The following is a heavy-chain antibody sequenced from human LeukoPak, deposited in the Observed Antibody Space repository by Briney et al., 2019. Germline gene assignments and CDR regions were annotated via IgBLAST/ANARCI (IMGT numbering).Heavy chain of an antibody. CDR1: GFAFSTYS. Sequence: GGSLRLSCAASGFAFSTYSMNWARQAPGKGLEWVSYISSGGSTIYYTDSVKGRFTISRDNAKKSLYLEMNSLRDEDTAVYYCAKDQRWESPHYLDSWGQGTLVTVSS. D-gene: IGHD1-26*01. CDR2: ISSGGSTI. J-gene: IGHJ4*02. V-gene: IGHV3-48*02. CDR3: AKDQRWESPHYLDS.